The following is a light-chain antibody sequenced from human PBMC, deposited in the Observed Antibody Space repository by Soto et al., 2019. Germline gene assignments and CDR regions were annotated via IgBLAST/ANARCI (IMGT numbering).Light chain of an antibody. Sequence: QSVLTQPPSVSGAPGQRVNISCSGSRSNIGAPYDVHWYQQLPRTAPKLLIYGSSNRPSGVPDRFSGSKSGTSASLAITGLQAEDEADYYCQSYDTSLSDWVFGGGTKLTVL. V-gene: IGLV1-40*01. CDR1: RSNIGAPYD. CDR2: GSS. J-gene: IGLJ3*02. CDR3: QSYDTSLSDWV.